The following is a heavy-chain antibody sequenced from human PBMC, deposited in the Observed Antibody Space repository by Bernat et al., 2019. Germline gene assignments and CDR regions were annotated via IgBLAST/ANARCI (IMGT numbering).Heavy chain of an antibody. CDR2: IYPGDSDT. CDR1: GYSFTSYW. D-gene: IGHD3-3*01. CDR3: ARRSQHYDCWSGYMYAFDI. Sequence: EVQLVQSGAEVKKPGESLKISCKGSGYSFTSYWIGWVRQMPGKGLEWMGIIYPGDSDTRYSPSFQGQVTISADKSISTAYLQWSSLKASDTAMYYCARRSQHYDCWSGYMYAFDIWGQGTMVTVSS. V-gene: IGHV5-51*01. J-gene: IGHJ3*02.